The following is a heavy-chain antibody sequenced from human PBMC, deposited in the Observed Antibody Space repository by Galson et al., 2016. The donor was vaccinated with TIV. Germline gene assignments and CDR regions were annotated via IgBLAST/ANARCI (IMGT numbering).Heavy chain of an antibody. CDR2: IDPTYGGT. CDR1: GNIFTRDY. D-gene: IGHD7-27*01. Sequence: KVSCKASGNIFTRDYVHWVRQAPGHGLEWMGVIDPTYGGTTFAQKFQALVTMTRDTSTSTVYMEVSGLKSDDTAVYYCIRDLGRLRDFWGQGTLVTVSS. V-gene: IGHV1-46*03. CDR3: IRDLGRLRDF. J-gene: IGHJ4*02.